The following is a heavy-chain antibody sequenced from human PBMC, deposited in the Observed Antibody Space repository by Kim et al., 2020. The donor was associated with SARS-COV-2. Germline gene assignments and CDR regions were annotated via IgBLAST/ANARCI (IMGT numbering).Heavy chain of an antibody. CDR3: ARGVDTAQSGY. J-gene: IGHJ4*02. V-gene: IGHV1-69*01. Sequence: ANSAQKCQGRVTITADESTSTAYMELSSLRSEDTAVYYCARGVDTAQSGYWGQGTLVTVSS. D-gene: IGHD5-18*01. CDR2: A.